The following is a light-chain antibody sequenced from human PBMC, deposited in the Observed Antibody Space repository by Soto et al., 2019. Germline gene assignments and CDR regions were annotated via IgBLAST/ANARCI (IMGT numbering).Light chain of an antibody. Sequence: QSVLTQPASVSGSPGQSITISCTGTSSDVGGYNYVSWYQHHPGKAPKLILFGVSDRPLGVSLRFSGSKSGNTASLTISGLQAEDAAEYYCCSYTSFSTVVFGGGTKLTVL. CDR1: SSDVGGYNY. V-gene: IGLV2-14*01. CDR2: GVS. J-gene: IGLJ2*01. CDR3: CSYTSFSTVV.